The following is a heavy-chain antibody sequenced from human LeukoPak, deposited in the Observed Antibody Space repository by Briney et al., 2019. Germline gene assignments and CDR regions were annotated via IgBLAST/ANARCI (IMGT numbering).Heavy chain of an antibody. V-gene: IGHV5-51*01. CDR3: ARRDTRIAAAQLDY. CDR2: IYPGDSDT. J-gene: IGHJ4*02. Sequence: GESLQISCKGSGYRFTTYWIAWVRQVPGKGLEWMGIIYPGDSDTRYSPSFQGQVTFSADKSISPAYLQWSSLKASDTAMYYCARRDTRIAAAQLDYWGQGTLVTVSS. D-gene: IGHD6-13*01. CDR1: GYRFTTYW.